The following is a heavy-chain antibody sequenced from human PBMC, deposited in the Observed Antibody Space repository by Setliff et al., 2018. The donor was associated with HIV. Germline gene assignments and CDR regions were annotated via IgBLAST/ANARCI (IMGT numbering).Heavy chain of an antibody. J-gene: IGHJ4*02. Sequence: PGGSLRLSCAASGFSFSNYAMTWVRQAPGKGLEWVAVISYDGTNKYFADSVKGRFTISRDNSKNTLYLQMNSLRAEDTAVYYCARDKGIAVAGRLDYWGQGTLVTVSS. CDR1: GFSFSNYA. CDR3: ARDKGIAVAGRLDY. CDR2: ISYDGTNK. V-gene: IGHV3-30-3*01. D-gene: IGHD6-19*01.